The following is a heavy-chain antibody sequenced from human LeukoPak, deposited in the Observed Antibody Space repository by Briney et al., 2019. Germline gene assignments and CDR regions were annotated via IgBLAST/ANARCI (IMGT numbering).Heavy chain of an antibody. CDR3: AKDPVDAVAAAGLFDY. J-gene: IGHJ4*02. CDR2: ISGSGGST. V-gene: IGHV3-23*01. D-gene: IGHD6-13*01. Sequence: GGSLRLPCAASGFTFSSYAMSWVRQAPGKGLEWVSAISGSGGSTYYADSVKGRFTISRDNSKNTLYLQMNSLRAEDTAVYYCAKDPVDAVAAAGLFDYWGQGTLVTVSS. CDR1: GFTFSSYA.